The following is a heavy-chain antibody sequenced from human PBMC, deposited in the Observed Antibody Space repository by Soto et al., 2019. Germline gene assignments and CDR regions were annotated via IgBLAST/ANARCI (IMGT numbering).Heavy chain of an antibody. Sequence: SETLSLTCTVSGGSVSSGSYYWSWIRQPPGKGLEWIGYIYYSGSTNYNPSLKSRVTISVDTSKNQFSLKLSSVTAADTAVYYCARSIGYCSSTSCYTGGWFDPWGQGTLVTISS. CDR1: GGSVSSGSYY. V-gene: IGHV4-61*01. CDR2: IYYSGST. CDR3: ARSIGYCSSTSCYTGGWFDP. D-gene: IGHD2-2*02. J-gene: IGHJ5*02.